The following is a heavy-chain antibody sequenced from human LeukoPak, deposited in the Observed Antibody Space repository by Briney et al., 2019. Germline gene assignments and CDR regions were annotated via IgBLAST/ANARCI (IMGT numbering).Heavy chain of an antibody. J-gene: IGHJ4*02. D-gene: IGHD6-19*01. CDR1: RFTFSTYA. CDR3: ARPKYTSGWFRSYFNY. Sequence: GGSLRLSCAASRFTFSTYAIHWVRQASGKGLEWVAVISYDGSNKFYADSVKGRFTISRDNSKNTLYLQMNTLRAEDTAVYYCARPKYTSGWFRSYFNYWGQGTLVTVSS. CDR2: ISYDGSNK. V-gene: IGHV3-30*04.